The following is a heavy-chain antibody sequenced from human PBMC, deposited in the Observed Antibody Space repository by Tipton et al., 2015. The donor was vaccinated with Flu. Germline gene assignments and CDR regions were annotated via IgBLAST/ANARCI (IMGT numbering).Heavy chain of an antibody. V-gene: IGHV4-4*07. Sequence: GEALGTHYWTWFRQPAGERLEWIGRIFATGTAIYNPSLRSRVTMSVVTSKNQFSLNLTSVTAADTAVYYCARLPRHYGDYPLDYWGPGIMVTVSS. D-gene: IGHD4-17*01. CDR2: IFATGTA. CDR3: ARLPRHYGDYPLDY. J-gene: IGHJ4*01. CDR1: GEALGTHY.